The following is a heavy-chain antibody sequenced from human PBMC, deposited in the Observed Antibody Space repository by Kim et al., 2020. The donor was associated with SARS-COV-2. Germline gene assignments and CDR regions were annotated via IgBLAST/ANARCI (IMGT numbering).Heavy chain of an antibody. J-gene: IGHJ4*02. CDR3: ARDTGAYDILTGYIDY. Sequence: SLKSRVTISVDTSKNQFFLKLSSVTAADTAVYYCARDTGAYDILTGYIDYWGQGTLVTVSS. V-gene: IGHV4-31*02. D-gene: IGHD3-9*01.